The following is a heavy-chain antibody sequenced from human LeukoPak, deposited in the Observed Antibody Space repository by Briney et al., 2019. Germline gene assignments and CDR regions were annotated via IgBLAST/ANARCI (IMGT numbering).Heavy chain of an antibody. Sequence: PSETLSPTCTVSGGSISSSSYYWGWIRQPPGKGLEWIGSIYYSGSTYYNPSLKSRVTISVDTSKNQFSLKLSSVTAADTAVYYCARGISSWYYYWFDPWGQGTLVTVSS. J-gene: IGHJ5*02. D-gene: IGHD6-13*01. CDR3: ARGISSWYYYWFDP. CDR1: GGSISSSSYY. V-gene: IGHV4-39*01. CDR2: IYYSGST.